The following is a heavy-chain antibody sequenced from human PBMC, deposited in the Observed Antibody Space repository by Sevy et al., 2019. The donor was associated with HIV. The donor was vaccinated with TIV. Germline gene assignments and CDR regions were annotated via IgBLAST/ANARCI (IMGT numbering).Heavy chain of an antibody. J-gene: IGHJ4*02. D-gene: IGHD4-17*01. CDR2: ISSTGNYI. CDR3: ARGSHDYGDYERDVGFDY. Sequence: GGSLRLSCADSGFTFSSYTMNWVRQAPGKGLEWVSSISSTGNYIYYADSLKGRFSISRDNAKNSLYLQMNSLRAEDTAVYYCARGSHDYGDYERDVGFDYWGQGTLVTVSS. V-gene: IGHV3-21*01. CDR1: GFTFSSYT.